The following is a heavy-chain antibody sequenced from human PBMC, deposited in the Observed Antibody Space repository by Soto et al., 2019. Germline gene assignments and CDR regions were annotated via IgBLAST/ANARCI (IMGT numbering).Heavy chain of an antibody. CDR1: GFIFSDYT. Sequence: EVQLVEYGGDLVQPGGALRLSCAASGFIFSDYTMTWVRQATGRGREFVSHISSSGDAIFYAESVKGRFTVSRDNAKNSLYLQMNSLIDDYTAVYFCARDHGGSTWFVGVYYFFGMDVCRQGTAVTVSS. V-gene: IGHV3-48*02. CDR2: ISSSGDAI. D-gene: IGHD6-13*01. CDR3: ARDHGGSTWFVGVYYFFGMDV. J-gene: IGHJ6*02.